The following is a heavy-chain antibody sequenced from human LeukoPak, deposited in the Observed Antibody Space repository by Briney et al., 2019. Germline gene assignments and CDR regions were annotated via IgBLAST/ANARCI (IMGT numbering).Heavy chain of an antibody. D-gene: IGHD4-17*01. CDR2: VSASGTT. CDR3: AREGHDFGDKAVDS. Sequence: ETLSLTCAVYGGSFSGYYWSWIRQPAGKGLEGIGHVSASGTTYYNPSLTSRVSMSVDPSKNQFSLILSSVTAADTAVYYCAREGHDFGDKAVDSWGHGTLVTVSS. CDR1: GGSFSGYY. J-gene: IGHJ5*01. V-gene: IGHV4-4*07.